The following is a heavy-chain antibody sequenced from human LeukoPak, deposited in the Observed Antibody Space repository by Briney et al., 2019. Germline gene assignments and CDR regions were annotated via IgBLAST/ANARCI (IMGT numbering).Heavy chain of an antibody. J-gene: IGHJ4*02. V-gene: IGHV4-30-2*01. CDR2: IYHSGST. CDR1: GGSISSGGYY. Sequence: PSGTLSLTCTVSGGSISSGGYYWSWIRQPPGKGLEWIGYIYHSGSTYYNPSLKSRVTISVDRSKNQFSLKLSSVTAADTAVYYCARVQLGIGATFDYWGQGTLVTVSS. D-gene: IGHD7-27*01. CDR3: ARVQLGIGATFDY.